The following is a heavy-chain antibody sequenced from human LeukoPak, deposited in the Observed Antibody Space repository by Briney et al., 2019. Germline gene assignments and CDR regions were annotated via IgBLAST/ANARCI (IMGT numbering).Heavy chain of an antibody. V-gene: IGHV4-34*01. CDR1: GGSFSGYY. Sequence: SETLSLTCAVYGGSFSGYYWSWIRQPPGKGLEWIREINHSGSTNYNPSLKSRVTISVDTSKNQFSLKLSSVTAADTAVYYCARRGLSARLGYCSSTSCHNFDYWGQGTLVTVSS. CDR3: ARRGLSARLGYCSSTSCHNFDY. CDR2: INHSGST. D-gene: IGHD2-2*01. J-gene: IGHJ4*02.